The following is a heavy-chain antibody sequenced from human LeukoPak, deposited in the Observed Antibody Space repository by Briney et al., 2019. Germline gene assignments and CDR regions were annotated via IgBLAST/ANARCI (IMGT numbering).Heavy chain of an antibody. CDR1: GFIFSTYW. CDR3: ARSGITPLNY. D-gene: IGHD1-14*01. CDR2: IKQDGSEK. V-gene: IGHV3-7*01. J-gene: IGHJ4*02. Sequence: PGGSLRLSCAASGFIFSTYWMSWVRQAPGKGLEWVANIKQDGSEKYYVDSVKGRFTISRDDAKNSLYLQMNSLRAEDTAVYYCARSGITPLNYWGQGTLVTVS.